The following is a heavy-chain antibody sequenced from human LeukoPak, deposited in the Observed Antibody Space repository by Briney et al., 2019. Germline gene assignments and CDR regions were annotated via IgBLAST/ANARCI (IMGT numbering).Heavy chain of an antibody. D-gene: IGHD5-18*01. Sequence: GEYLKISCKGSGYRFNAYWIAWVRQMPGKGLEWMGIIYPDDSDTRYSPSLQGQVTISADKSISIAYLQRSSLKTSDTAMYYCARSTALVNFDYWGQGTLVTVSS. CDR1: GYRFNAYW. CDR3: ARSTALVNFDY. CDR2: IYPDDSDT. V-gene: IGHV5-51*01. J-gene: IGHJ4*02.